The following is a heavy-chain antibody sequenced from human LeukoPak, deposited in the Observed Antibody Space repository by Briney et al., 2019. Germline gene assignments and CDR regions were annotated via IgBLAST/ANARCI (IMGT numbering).Heavy chain of an antibody. Sequence: GGSLRLSCAASGFTLRSNYMSWVRQAPGKGLEWVSVIYSGGSTYYADSVKGRFTISRDNSKNTLYLQMNSLRAEDTAVYYCAKDLLPGRRGAFDIWGQGTMVTVSS. CDR2: IYSGGST. CDR3: AKDLLPGRRGAFDI. J-gene: IGHJ3*02. V-gene: IGHV3-66*01. D-gene: IGHD3-10*01. CDR1: GFTLRSNY.